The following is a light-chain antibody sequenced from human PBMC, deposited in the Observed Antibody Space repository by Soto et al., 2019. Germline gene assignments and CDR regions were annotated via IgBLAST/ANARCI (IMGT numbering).Light chain of an antibody. V-gene: IGLV2-23*03. CDR3: GSYAGSTTFGGVV. CDR1: SSDVGSYKL. CDR2: EGS. Sequence: QSVLTQPASVSGSPGQSITISCTGTSSDVGSYKLVSWYQQHPGKAPKLMIYEGSKRPSGVSSLFAGSKSGNTASLTISGLQAEDEADYYCGSYAGSTTFGGVVFGGGTKLTVL. J-gene: IGLJ2*01.